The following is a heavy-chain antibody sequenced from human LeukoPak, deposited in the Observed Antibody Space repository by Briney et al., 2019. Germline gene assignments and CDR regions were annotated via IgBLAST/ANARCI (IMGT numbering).Heavy chain of an antibody. J-gene: IGHJ4*02. Sequence: GESLKISCKGSGYSFTSYWIGWVRQMPGKGLEWMGITYPGDSDTRYGPSFQGQVTISADKSISTAYLQWSSLKASDTAMYYCASVLLAAGSPYFDYWGQGTLVTVSS. CDR1: GYSFTSYW. D-gene: IGHD6-13*01. CDR3: ASVLLAAGSPYFDY. CDR2: TYPGDSDT. V-gene: IGHV5-51*01.